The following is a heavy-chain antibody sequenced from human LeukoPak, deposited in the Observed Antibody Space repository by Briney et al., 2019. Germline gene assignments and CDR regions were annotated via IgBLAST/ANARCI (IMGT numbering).Heavy chain of an antibody. Sequence: SSETLSLTCAVSGYSISSGYYWGWIRQPPGKGLEWIGIIYHSGSTYYNPSLKSRVTISVDTSKNQFSLKLSSVTAADTAVYYCARGSYITKDAFDIWGQGTMVTVSS. J-gene: IGHJ3*02. D-gene: IGHD3-10*01. V-gene: IGHV4-38-2*01. CDR2: IYHSGST. CDR1: GYSISSGYY. CDR3: ARGSYITKDAFDI.